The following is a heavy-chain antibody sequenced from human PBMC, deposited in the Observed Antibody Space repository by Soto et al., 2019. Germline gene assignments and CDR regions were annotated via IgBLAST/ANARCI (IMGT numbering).Heavy chain of an antibody. D-gene: IGHD5-12*01. V-gene: IGHV5-10-1*01. CDR2: IDPSDSYT. CDR1: GYSFTSYW. Sequence: GESLKISCKGSGYSFTSYWISWVRQMPGKGLEWMGRIDPSDSYTNYSPSFQGHVTISADKSISTAYLQWSSLKASDTAMYYCAKYQAVCGDNGHTFDYWGQGTLVTVSS. J-gene: IGHJ4*02. CDR3: AKYQAVCGDNGHTFDY.